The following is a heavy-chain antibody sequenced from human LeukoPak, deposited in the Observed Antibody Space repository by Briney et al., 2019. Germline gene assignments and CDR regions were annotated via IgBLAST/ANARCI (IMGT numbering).Heavy chain of an antibody. J-gene: IGHJ5*02. V-gene: IGHV3-23*01. Sequence: GGSLRLSCVASGFTLRSYVINWVRQTPGKGLEGVSSISGSGDSTFYADSVKGRFSISRDNSKNTLYLQVNGLRTEDTAVYYCARSDLLLPLSPWGQGTLVTVSS. CDR3: ARSDLLLPLSP. CDR1: GFTLRSYV. CDR2: ISGSGDST. D-gene: IGHD2-15*01.